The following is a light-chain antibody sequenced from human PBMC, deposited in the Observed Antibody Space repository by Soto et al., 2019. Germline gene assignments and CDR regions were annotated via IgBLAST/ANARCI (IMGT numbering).Light chain of an antibody. CDR2: DVS. V-gene: IGLV2-14*03. CDR1: SADIGAFNY. J-gene: IGLJ2*01. CDR3: SSYSTSSALV. Sequence: QSALTQPASVSGSPGQSITISCAGTSADIGAFNYVSWYQHHPDKAPKLLIYDVSDRPSGVSTRFSASKSANTASLTISGLQADDEADYYCSSYSTSSALVFGGGTQLTVL.